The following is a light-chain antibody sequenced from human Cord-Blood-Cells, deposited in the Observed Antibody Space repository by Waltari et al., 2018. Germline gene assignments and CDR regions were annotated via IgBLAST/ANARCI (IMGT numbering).Light chain of an antibody. CDR3: MQALQTPLT. V-gene: IGKV2-28*01. CDR1: QSLLRSIGYNY. CDR2: LGS. J-gene: IGKJ4*01. Sequence: IVMTLSPLSLPVPPGEPSSISCRSSQSLLRSIGYNYLDWYLQRPGQSPQLLIYLGSNRASGVPDRFSGSGSGTDFTLKISRVEAEDVGVYYCMQALQTPLTFGGGTKVEIK.